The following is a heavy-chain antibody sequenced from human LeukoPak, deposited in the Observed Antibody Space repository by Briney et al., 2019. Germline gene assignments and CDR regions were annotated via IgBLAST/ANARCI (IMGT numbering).Heavy chain of an antibody. CDR3: AKDSSITNPYYGMDI. Sequence: GGSLRLSCATSGFTFGNYAMHWVRQAPGKALEWVALIPYGGSNKYYADSVKGRFTISRDNSKNTLYLQMNSLSDEDTAVYFCAKDSSITNPYYGMDIWGQGTTVTVS. CDR1: GFTFGNYA. CDR2: IPYGGSNK. D-gene: IGHD3-3*01. V-gene: IGHV3-30-3*01. J-gene: IGHJ6*02.